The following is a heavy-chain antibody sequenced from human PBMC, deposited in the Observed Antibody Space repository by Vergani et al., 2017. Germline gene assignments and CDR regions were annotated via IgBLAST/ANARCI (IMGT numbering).Heavy chain of an antibody. CDR1: GYSFTSYW. V-gene: IGHV1-58*02. J-gene: IGHJ4*02. CDR2: IVVGSGNT. D-gene: IGHD2-15*01. Sequence: QLVQSGAEVKKPGESLKISCKGSGYSFTSYWIGWVRQMPGKGLEWIGWIVVGSGNTNYAQKFQERVTITRDMSTSTAYMELSSLRSEDTAVYYCAAGMVAYFDYWGQGTLVTVSS. CDR3: AAGMVAYFDY.